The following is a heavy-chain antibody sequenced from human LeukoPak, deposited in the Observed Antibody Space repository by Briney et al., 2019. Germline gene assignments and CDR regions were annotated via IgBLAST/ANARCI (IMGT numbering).Heavy chain of an antibody. D-gene: IGHD2-2*03. Sequence: GRSLRLSCAASGFTFSSYWMSWVRQAPGKGLEWVANIKQDGSEKYYVDSVKGRFTISRDNAKNSLYLQMNSLRAEDTAVYYCARRSGHLVGLVYYYYYMDVWGKGTTVTISS. CDR2: IKQDGSEK. V-gene: IGHV3-7*01. J-gene: IGHJ6*03. CDR1: GFTFSSYW. CDR3: ARRSGHLVGLVYYYYYMDV.